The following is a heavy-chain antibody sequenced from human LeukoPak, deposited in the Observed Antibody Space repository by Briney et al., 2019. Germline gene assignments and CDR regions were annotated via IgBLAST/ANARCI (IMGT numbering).Heavy chain of an antibody. Sequence: GSLRLSCAASGFTFTNAWMSWVRQAPGKGLEWVGRIKSKTDGGTIDYAAPVKGRFTISRDDSKNTLYLQMNSLKTEDTALYYCTTYYYDSTSDFAYWGQGTLVTVSS. V-gene: IGHV3-15*01. CDR1: GFTFTNAW. D-gene: IGHD3-22*01. J-gene: IGHJ4*02. CDR2: IKSKTDGGTI. CDR3: TTYYYDSTSDFAY.